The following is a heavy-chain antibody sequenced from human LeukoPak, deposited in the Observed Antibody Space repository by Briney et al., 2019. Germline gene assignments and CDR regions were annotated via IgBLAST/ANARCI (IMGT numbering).Heavy chain of an antibody. CDR3: ARAGYGDSDFDY. Sequence: SETLSLTCSVSGDSITYFYWSWIRQAAGKGLEWIGRVSSSGSTDYNASLKSRVTISVDTSKNQFSLKLSSVTAADTAVYYCARAGYGDSDFDYWGQGTLVTVSS. D-gene: IGHD4-17*01. CDR1: GDSITYFY. J-gene: IGHJ4*02. CDR2: VSSSGST. V-gene: IGHV4-4*07.